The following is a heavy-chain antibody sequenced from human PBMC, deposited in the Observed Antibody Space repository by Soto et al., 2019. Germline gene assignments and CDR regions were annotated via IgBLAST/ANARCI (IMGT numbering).Heavy chain of an antibody. Sequence: KDTSASVKVSCKASGYTFTSYGISWVRQAPGQGLEWMGWISAYNGNTNYAQKLQGRVTMTTDTSTSTAYMELRSLRSDDTAVYYCARDLNIPVSDDAFDIWGQGTMVTVSS. D-gene: IGHD1-20*01. CDR2: ISAYNGNT. CDR3: ARDLNIPVSDDAFDI. CDR1: GYTFTSYG. J-gene: IGHJ3*02. V-gene: IGHV1-18*01.